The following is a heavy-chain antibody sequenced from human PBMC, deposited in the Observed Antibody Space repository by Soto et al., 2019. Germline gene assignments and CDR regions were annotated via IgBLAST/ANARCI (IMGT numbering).Heavy chain of an antibody. CDR3: AREDPPSLN. J-gene: IGHJ4*02. CDR2: ISAYNGNT. CDR1: GYTFTSYG. D-gene: IGHD2-2*01. V-gene: IGHV1-18*01. Sequence: QVQLVQSGAEVKKPGASVKVSCKASGYTFTSYGISWVRQAPGQGLEWMGWISAYNGNTNYAKKLQGRVTMTTDKSPSTASMELTSLRSDDTAVYYSAREDPPSLNWGPGTLVTVSS.